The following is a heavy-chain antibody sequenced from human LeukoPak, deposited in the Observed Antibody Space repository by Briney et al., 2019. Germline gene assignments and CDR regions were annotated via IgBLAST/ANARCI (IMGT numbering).Heavy chain of an antibody. J-gene: IGHJ6*02. V-gene: IGHV3-66*01. Sequence: PGGSLRLSCAASGFTVSSNYMSWVRQAPGKGLGWVSVIYSGGSTYYADSVKGRFTISRDNYKNTLYLQMNSLRAEDTAVYYCARDSELALYGMDVWGQGTTVTVSS. CDR3: ARDSELALYGMDV. CDR2: IYSGGST. CDR1: GFTVSSNY. D-gene: IGHD3-10*01.